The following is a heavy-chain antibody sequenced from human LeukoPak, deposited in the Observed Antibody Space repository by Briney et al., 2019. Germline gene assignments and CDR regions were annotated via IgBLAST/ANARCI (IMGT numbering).Heavy chain of an antibody. CDR2: ISSSSSTI. V-gene: IGHV3-48*01. D-gene: IGHD3-3*01. J-gene: IGHJ6*03. CDR3: ASVLRFMSDMDV. Sequence: GGSLRLSCVASGFTFSNYWMHWVRQAPGKGLEWVSYISSSSSTIYYADSVKGRFTISRDNAKNSLYLQMNSLRAEDTAVYYCASVLRFMSDMDVWGKGTTVTVSS. CDR1: GFTFSNYW.